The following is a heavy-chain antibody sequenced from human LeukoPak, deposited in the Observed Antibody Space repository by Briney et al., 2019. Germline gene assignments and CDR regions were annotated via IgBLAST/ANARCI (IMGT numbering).Heavy chain of an antibody. V-gene: IGHV3-30*18. J-gene: IGHJ4*02. Sequence: PGRSLRLSCAASGFTFSSYGMHWVRQAPGKGLEWVAVISYDGSNKYYADSVKGRFTISRDNSKNTLYLQMNSLRAKDTAVYYCAKDLAHCSSTSCPIPPDYWGQGTLVTVSS. CDR1: GFTFSSYG. D-gene: IGHD2-2*01. CDR2: ISYDGSNK. CDR3: AKDLAHCSSTSCPIPPDY.